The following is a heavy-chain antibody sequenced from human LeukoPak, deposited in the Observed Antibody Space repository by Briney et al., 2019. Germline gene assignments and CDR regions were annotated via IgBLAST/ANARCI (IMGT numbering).Heavy chain of an antibody. V-gene: IGHV3-21*01. Sequence: GGSLRLSCAASGFTFSSYSMNWVRQAPGKGLEWVSSISSSSSYIYYADSVKGRFTISRDNAKNSLYLQMNSLRAEDTAVYYCARATPGNPIAARQHYWGQGTLVTVSS. D-gene: IGHD6-6*01. CDR2: ISSSSSYI. CDR3: ARATPGNPIAARQHY. J-gene: IGHJ4*02. CDR1: GFTFSSYS.